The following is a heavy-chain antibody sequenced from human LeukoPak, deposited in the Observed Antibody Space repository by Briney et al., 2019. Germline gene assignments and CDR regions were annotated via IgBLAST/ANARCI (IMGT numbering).Heavy chain of an antibody. D-gene: IGHD3-22*01. CDR1: GFTFSTNW. CDR2: INEDGSDK. Sequence: GGSLRLSCAASGFTFSTNWMTWVRQTPGKGLEWVANINEDGSDKYYVDSVKGRFTVSRDNAKNSLYLQMSSLRAEDTAVYYCARATSAYFEFWGQGTLVTVSS. CDR3: ARATSAYFEF. J-gene: IGHJ4*02. V-gene: IGHV3-7*01.